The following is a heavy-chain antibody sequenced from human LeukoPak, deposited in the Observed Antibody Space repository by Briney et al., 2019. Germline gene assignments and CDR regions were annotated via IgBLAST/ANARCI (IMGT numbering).Heavy chain of an antibody. J-gene: IGHJ4*02. D-gene: IGHD2-21*01. Sequence: PGGSLRLSCSASGFTFNIYAMHWVRQAPGKGLEYVSAISTDGGGTYYADSVKGRFTISRDNSKNTLYLRMSSLRTEDTAVYYCVKYHNSCYSVWGQGTLVAVSS. CDR2: ISTDGGGT. CDR3: VKYHNSCYSV. V-gene: IGHV3-64D*06. CDR1: GFTFNIYA.